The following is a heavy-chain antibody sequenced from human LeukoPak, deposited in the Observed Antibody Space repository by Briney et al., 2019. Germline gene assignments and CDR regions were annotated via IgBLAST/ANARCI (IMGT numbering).Heavy chain of an antibody. V-gene: IGHV3-23*01. Sequence: PGGSLRLSCAASGFTFSSYGMNWVRQAPGKGLEWVSIISGNGINTYYADSVKGRFTISRDDSKNTLYLQMNSLRVDDTAIYYCARGVSDWGQGTLVTVAS. CDR2: ISGNGINT. CDR1: GFTFSSYG. J-gene: IGHJ4*02. D-gene: IGHD3-16*01. CDR3: ARGVSD.